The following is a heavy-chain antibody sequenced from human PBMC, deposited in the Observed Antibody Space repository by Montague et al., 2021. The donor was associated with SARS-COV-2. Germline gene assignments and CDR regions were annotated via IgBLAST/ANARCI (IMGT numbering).Heavy chain of an antibody. V-gene: IGHV3-30*04. CDR3: ARGLMVRGARYYFDY. Sequence: SLRLSCAASGFLFSDYAMHWVRRAPGKGLEWVSLISNDRNHKYYSDSVKGRFTISRDNSKNTLYLQANSLKRDDTALYYCARGLMVRGARYYFDYWGQGTLVSVSS. J-gene: IGHJ4*02. CDR2: ISNDRNHK. D-gene: IGHD3-10*01. CDR1: GFLFSDYA.